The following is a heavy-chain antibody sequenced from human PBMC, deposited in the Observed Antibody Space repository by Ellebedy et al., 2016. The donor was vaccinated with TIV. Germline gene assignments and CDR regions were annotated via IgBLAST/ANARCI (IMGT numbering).Heavy chain of an antibody. D-gene: IGHD2-8*02. CDR2: LSGSGFST. J-gene: IGHJ4*02. Sequence: GGSLRLXXAASGFTLRNYAMSWVRQAPGKGLEWVSTLSGSGFSTYYADSVKGRFTISRDNSKNTLYLQMNSLRAEDTAIYYCAKDPNSWWTPIDYWGQGTLVTVSS. CDR1: GFTLRNYA. V-gene: IGHV3-23*01. CDR3: AKDPNSWWTPIDY.